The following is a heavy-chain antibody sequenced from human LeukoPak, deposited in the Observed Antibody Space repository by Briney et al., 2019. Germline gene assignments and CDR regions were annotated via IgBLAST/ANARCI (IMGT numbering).Heavy chain of an antibody. V-gene: IGHV1-46*03. CDR3: ARDRVGVVVVPAAYVNYGMDV. CDR1: GYTFTGYH. CDR2: INPSGGST. Sequence: ASVKVSCKASGYTFTGYHLHWVRQAPGQGLEWMGIINPSGGSTSYAQKFQGRVTMTRDTSTSTVYMELSSLRSEDTAVYYCARDRVGVVVVPAAYVNYGMDVWGQGTTVTVSS. D-gene: IGHD2-2*01. J-gene: IGHJ6*02.